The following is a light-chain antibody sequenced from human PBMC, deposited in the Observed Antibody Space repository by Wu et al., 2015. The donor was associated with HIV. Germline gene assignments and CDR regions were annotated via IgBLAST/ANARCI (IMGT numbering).Light chain of an antibody. J-gene: IGKJ3*01. V-gene: IGKV3-20*01. Sequence: EVVLTQSPGTLSLSPGERATLSCRASQRVSSTYLAWYQHKPGQPPRLLIYGASRRATGIPDRFSGSGSGTDFTLTIAGLEPEDFAVYYCQQFSYSPGSFGPGTTVDIK. CDR1: QRVSSTY. CDR3: QQFSYSPGS. CDR2: GAS.